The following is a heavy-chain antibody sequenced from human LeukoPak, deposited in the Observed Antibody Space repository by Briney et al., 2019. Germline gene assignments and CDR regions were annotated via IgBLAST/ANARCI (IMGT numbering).Heavy chain of an antibody. CDR2: IYYSGST. CDR1: GGSISTYY. Sequence: SETLSLTCTVSGGSISTYYWSWIRQPPGKGLEWIGYIYYSGSTNYNPPLKSRVTISLDTSKNQFSLKLSSVTAADTAVYYCARVYSIYWYFDLWGRGTLVTVSS. CDR3: ARVYSIYWYFDL. J-gene: IGHJ2*01. D-gene: IGHD4-11*01. V-gene: IGHV4-59*01.